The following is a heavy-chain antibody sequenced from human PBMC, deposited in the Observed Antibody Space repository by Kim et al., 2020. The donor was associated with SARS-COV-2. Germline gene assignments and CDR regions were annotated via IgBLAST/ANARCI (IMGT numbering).Heavy chain of an antibody. CDR2: IYTSGST. V-gene: IGHV4-61*02. D-gene: IGHD3-10*01. CDR1: GGSISSGSYY. J-gene: IGHJ4*02. Sequence: SETLSLTCTVSGGSISSGSYYWSWIRQPAGKGLEWIGRIYTSGSTNYNPSLKSRVTISVDTSKNQFSLKLSSVTAADTAVYYCAREYLLGWFGEFAALFDYWGQGTLVTVSS. CDR3: AREYLLGWFGEFAALFDY.